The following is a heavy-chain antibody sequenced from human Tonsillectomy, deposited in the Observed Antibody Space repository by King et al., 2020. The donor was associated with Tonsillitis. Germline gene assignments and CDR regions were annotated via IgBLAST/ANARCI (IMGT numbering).Heavy chain of an antibody. D-gene: IGHD3-10*01. CDR3: ARGLVSVWFGELTAYFDY. J-gene: IGHJ4*02. CDR2: INPNSGGT. Sequence: VQLVESGAEVKKPGASVKVSCTASGYTFTDYYMHWVRQAPGQGLEWMGWINPNSGGTNYAQKFQGRVTMTRDTSINTAYMELSRLRSDDTAVYYCARGLVSVWFGELTAYFDYWGQGTLVTVSS. V-gene: IGHV1-2*02. CDR1: GYTFTDYY.